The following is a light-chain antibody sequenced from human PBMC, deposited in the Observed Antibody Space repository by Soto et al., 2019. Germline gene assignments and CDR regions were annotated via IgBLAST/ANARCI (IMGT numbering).Light chain of an antibody. CDR2: KAS. Sequence: DIQMTQSPSTLSASVGDRVTITCRASQSISSWLAWYQQKPGKAPKLLIYKASSLEIGVPSRFSGSGFGTEFTLTIISLQADDFASYYCQHYTSYPITFGQGTRLEIK. V-gene: IGKV1-5*03. J-gene: IGKJ5*01. CDR3: QHYTSYPIT. CDR1: QSISSW.